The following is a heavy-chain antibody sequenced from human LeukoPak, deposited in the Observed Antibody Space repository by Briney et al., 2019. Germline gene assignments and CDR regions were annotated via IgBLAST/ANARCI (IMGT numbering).Heavy chain of an antibody. V-gene: IGHV1-69*13. CDR2: IIPMFGTA. CDR3: AREREGEHLPYYYFSSTDV. D-gene: IGHD1-26*01. Sequence: VRVSCKESGGTFSSYAISWVRQAPGEGLEWRGGIIPMFGTANYAQKFQGRVTITTEEITSTAYMELSNLRAEETGVYNSAREREGEHLPYYYFSSTDVWGKGTPVTVSS. J-gene: IGHJ6*03. CDR1: GGTFSSYA.